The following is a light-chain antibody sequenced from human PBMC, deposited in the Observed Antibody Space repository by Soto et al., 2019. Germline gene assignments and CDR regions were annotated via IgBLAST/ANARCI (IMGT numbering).Light chain of an antibody. CDR1: SSDVGGYND. CDR2: EVN. J-gene: IGLJ2*01. Sequence: QSVLTQPASVSGSPGQSITISCTGTSSDVGGYNDVSWYQQHPGKGPKLLIYEVNNQPSGVSNRFSGSTSGNTASLTISGLQAEDEADYYCNSYTSSSTRVFGGGTKLTVL. V-gene: IGLV2-14*01. CDR3: NSYTSSSTRV.